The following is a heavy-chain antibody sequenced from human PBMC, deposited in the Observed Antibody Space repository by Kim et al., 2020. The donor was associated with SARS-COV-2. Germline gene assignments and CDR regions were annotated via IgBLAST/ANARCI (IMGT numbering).Heavy chain of an antibody. V-gene: IGHV1-3*01. CDR3: ARDRFYPSSWRYMDV. D-gene: IGHD6-13*01. CDR1: GYTFTSYA. CDR2: INAGNGNT. Sequence: ASVKVSCKASGYTFTSYAMHWVRQAPGQRLEWMGWINAGNGNTKYSQKFQGRVTITRDTSASTAYMDLSSLRSEDTAVYYCARDRFYPSSWRYMDVWGKGTTVTVSS. J-gene: IGHJ6*03.